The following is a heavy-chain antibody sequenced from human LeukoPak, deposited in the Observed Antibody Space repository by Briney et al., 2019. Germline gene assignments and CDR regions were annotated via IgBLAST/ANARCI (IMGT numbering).Heavy chain of an antibody. CDR1: GGSFSGYY. Sequence: SETLSLTCAVYGGSFSGYYWSWIRQPPGKGLEWIGEINHSGSTSYNPSLKSRVTISVDTSKNQFSLKLSSVTAADTAVYYCARARGGSGSYGHFDSWGQGTLVTVSS. J-gene: IGHJ4*02. D-gene: IGHD1-26*01. CDR2: INHSGST. V-gene: IGHV4-34*01. CDR3: ARARGGSGSYGHFDS.